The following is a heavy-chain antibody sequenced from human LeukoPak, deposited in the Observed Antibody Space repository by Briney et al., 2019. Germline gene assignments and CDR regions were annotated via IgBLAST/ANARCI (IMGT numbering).Heavy chain of an antibody. J-gene: IGHJ6*03. Sequence: SVKVSCKASGGTFSSYAISWVRQAPGQGLERMGGIIPIFGTANYAQKFQGRVTITADESTSTAYMELSSLRSEDTAVYYCARVGACYDFWGHFYRGHYYYYYMDVWGKGTTVTVSS. CDR2: IIPIFGTA. V-gene: IGHV1-69*13. CDR1: GGTFSSYA. D-gene: IGHD3-3*01. CDR3: ARVGACYDFWGHFYRGHYYYYYMDV.